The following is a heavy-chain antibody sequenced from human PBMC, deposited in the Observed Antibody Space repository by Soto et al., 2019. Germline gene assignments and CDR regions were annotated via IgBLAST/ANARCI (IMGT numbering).Heavy chain of an antibody. J-gene: IGHJ4*02. CDR1: GGSISSSSYY. Sequence: SETLSLTCTVSGGSISSSSYYWGWIRQPPGKGLEWIGSIYYSGSTYYNPSLKSRVTISVDTSKNQFSLKLSSVTAADTAVYYCARQEEDLDIVVVVAATDYWGQGTLVTVSS. D-gene: IGHD2-15*01. CDR2: IYYSGST. CDR3: ARQEEDLDIVVVVAATDY. V-gene: IGHV4-39*01.